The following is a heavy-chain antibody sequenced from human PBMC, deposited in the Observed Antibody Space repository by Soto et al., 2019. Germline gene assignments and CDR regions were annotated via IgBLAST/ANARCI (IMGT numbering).Heavy chain of an antibody. D-gene: IGHD2-15*01. CDR3: ATWLLREHAFDI. J-gene: IGHJ3*02. Sequence: LRLSCAASGFTVNGKKYITWVRQAPGKGLEWVSALYIADGTFYADSVKGRFTVSIDSSKNTVYLQMNNLSPEDTAVYYCATWLLREHAFDIWGLGTMVTVSS. CDR1: GFTVNGKKY. CDR2: LYIADGT. V-gene: IGHV3-53*01.